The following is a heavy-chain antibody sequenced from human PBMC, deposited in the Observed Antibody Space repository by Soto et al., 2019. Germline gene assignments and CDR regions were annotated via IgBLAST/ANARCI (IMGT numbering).Heavy chain of an antibody. Sequence: GGSLRLSCAASGFTFSSYWMHWVRQAPGKGLVWVSRINSDGSSTGYADSVKGRFTISRDNAKNTLHLQMNSLRAEDTALYYCASEGRPGIALAGWFDPWGQGTLVTVSS. CDR2: INSDGSST. CDR1: GFTFSSYW. CDR3: ASEGRPGIALAGWFDP. D-gene: IGHD6-19*01. V-gene: IGHV3-74*01. J-gene: IGHJ5*02.